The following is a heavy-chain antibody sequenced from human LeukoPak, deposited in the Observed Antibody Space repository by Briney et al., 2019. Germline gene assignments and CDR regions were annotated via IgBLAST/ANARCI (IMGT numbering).Heavy chain of an antibody. V-gene: IGHV4-59*01. D-gene: IGHD3-16*02. J-gene: IGHJ3*02. CDR1: GGSISRYY. Sequence: SETLSLTCTVSGGSISRYYWSWIRHPPGKGLEWIGYIYYSGSTHYNPSLKSRVTISVDTSKNQFSLKLSSVSAADTAVYYCARAIRFGGVIVNRTVDDAFDIWGQGTMVTVSS. CDR2: IYYSGST. CDR3: ARAIRFGGVIVNRTVDDAFDI.